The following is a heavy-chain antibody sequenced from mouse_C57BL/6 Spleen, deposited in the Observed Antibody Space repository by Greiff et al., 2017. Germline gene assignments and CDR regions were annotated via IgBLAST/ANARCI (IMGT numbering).Heavy chain of an antibody. V-gene: IGHV1-39*01. CDR2: INPNYGTT. D-gene: IGHD2-5*01. CDR1: GYSFTDYN. J-gene: IGHJ3*01. Sequence: VHVKQSGPELVKPGASVKISCKASGYSFTDYNMNWVKQSNGKSLEWIGVINPNYGTTSYNQKFKGKATLTVDQSSSTAYMQLNSLTSEDSAVYYCARYPYSNYGPWFAYWGQGTLVTVSA. CDR3: ARYPYSNYGPWFAY.